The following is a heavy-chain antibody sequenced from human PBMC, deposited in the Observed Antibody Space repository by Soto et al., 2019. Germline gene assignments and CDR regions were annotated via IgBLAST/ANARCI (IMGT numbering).Heavy chain of an antibody. CDR2: ISDSAGST. V-gene: IGHV3-23*01. CDR3: ARGSNGGRPYYFDY. Sequence: GGSLRLSCAASQFTFNYYAMSWVRQAPGKGLEWVSAISDSAGSTYYADSVKGRFTIFRDNSRNILYLQMNGLKAEDTAIYYCARGSNGGRPYYFDYWGQGTLVTVSS. J-gene: IGHJ4*02. CDR1: QFTFNYYA.